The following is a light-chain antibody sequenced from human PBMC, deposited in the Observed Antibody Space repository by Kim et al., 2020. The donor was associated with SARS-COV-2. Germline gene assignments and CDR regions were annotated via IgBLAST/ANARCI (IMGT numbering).Light chain of an antibody. Sequence: QSALTQPASVSGSPGQSITISCTGTSSDLGGYDYVSGYEQHPGKAPKLIIYDVSRRPSGVSSRFSASKSGNTASLTISGLQAEDEADYYCSSYTTYKTWVFGGGTQLTVL. CDR3: SSYTTYKTWV. V-gene: IGLV2-14*01. J-gene: IGLJ3*02. CDR1: SSDLGGYDY. CDR2: DVS.